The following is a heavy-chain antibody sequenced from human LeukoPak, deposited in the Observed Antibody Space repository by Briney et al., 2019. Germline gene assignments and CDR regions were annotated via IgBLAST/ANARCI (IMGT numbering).Heavy chain of an antibody. CDR3: ARGALGGRPNWFDP. D-gene: IGHD3-16*01. J-gene: IGHJ5*02. CDR2: IYSGGST. Sequence: PGGSLRLSCAASGFTVSSNYMSWVRQAPGKGLEWVSVIYSGGSTYYADSVKGRFTISRDNSKNTLYLQMNSLRAEDTAVYYCARGALGGRPNWFDPWGQGTLVTVSS. V-gene: IGHV3-53*01. CDR1: GFTVSSNY.